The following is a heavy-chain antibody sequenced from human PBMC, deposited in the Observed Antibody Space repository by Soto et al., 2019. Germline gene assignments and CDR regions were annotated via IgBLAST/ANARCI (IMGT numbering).Heavy chain of an antibody. Sequence: QVQLVQSGAEVKKPGSSVKVSCKASGGTFSSYTISWVRQAPGQGLEWMGRIIPILGIANYAQKFQGRVTITXXKXTXIAYMELSSLRSEDTAVYYCARATYCGGDCYSPFDYWGQGTLVTVSS. CDR3: ARATYCGGDCYSPFDY. CDR2: IIPILGIA. D-gene: IGHD2-21*02. J-gene: IGHJ4*02. CDR1: GGTFSSYT. V-gene: IGHV1-69*02.